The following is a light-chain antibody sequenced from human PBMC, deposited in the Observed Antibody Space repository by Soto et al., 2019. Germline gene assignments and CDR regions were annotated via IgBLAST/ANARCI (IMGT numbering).Light chain of an antibody. Sequence: DIVMTQSPLSLPVTPGEPASISCRSSQSLLHGNGYNYLDWYLQKPGQSPQLLIYLGSNRASGVHDSFSGSGSGTDFTLKISRLEAEDVGVYCCMQTLQSPYTFGQGTKLEIK. CDR1: QSLLHGNGYNY. CDR2: LGS. J-gene: IGKJ2*01. V-gene: IGKV2-28*01. CDR3: MQTLQSPYT.